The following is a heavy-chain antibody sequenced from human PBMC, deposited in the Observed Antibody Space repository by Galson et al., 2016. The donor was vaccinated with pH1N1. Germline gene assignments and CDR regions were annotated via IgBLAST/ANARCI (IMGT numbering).Heavy chain of an antibody. Sequence: SLRLSCAASGFTFSSYWMHWVRQAPGKGLVWVSRINSDGSSTSYADSVKGRFTISRDNAKNKLYLQMNSLRAEDTAVYYCVKAQQPGWAGYYYGMDVWGQGTTVTVSS. V-gene: IGHV3-74*01. J-gene: IGHJ6*02. CDR3: VKAQQPGWAGYYYGMDV. CDR2: INSDGSST. D-gene: IGHD6-13*01. CDR1: GFTFSSYW.